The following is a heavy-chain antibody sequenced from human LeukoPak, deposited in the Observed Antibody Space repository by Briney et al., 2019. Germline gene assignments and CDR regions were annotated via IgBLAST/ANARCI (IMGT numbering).Heavy chain of an antibody. D-gene: IGHD3-10*01. CDR2: ISYDGSNK. CDR1: GFTFSSYG. J-gene: IGHJ4*02. Sequence: GGSLRLSCAASGFTFSSYGMHWVRQAPGKGLEGVAVISYDGSNKYYADSVKGRFTISRDNSKNTLYLQMNSLSAEDTAVYYCAKDRKVRGVSCFDYWGQGTLVTVSS. V-gene: IGHV3-30*18. CDR3: AKDRKVRGVSCFDY.